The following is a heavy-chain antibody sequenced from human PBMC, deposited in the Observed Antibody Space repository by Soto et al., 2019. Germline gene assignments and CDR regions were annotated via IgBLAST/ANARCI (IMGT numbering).Heavy chain of an antibody. D-gene: IGHD5-18*01. V-gene: IGHV3-30-3*01. CDR2: ISYDGSNK. CDR3: ARGYSGYSYVSAFMFDY. Sequence: QVQLVESGGGVVQPGRSLRLSCAASGFTFSSYAMHWVRQAPGKGLAWVAVISYDGSNKYYADSVKGRFTISRDNSKNTLYLQMNSLRAEDTAVYYCARGYSGYSYVSAFMFDYWGQGTLVTVSS. CDR1: GFTFSSYA. J-gene: IGHJ4*02.